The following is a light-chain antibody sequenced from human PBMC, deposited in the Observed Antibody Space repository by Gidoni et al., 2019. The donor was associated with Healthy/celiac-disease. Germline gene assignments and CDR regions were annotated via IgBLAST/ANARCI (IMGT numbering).Light chain of an antibody. Sequence: DIVLTQSPATLSLSPGARATLSCSAKQSVSSYLAWYQQKPGQAPRLLIYDASNRATGIPARFSGSGSGTDFTLTISSLEPEDFAVYYCQQRSNWPWTFGQGTKVEIK. CDR2: DAS. J-gene: IGKJ1*01. CDR1: QSVSSY. V-gene: IGKV3-11*01. CDR3: QQRSNWPWT.